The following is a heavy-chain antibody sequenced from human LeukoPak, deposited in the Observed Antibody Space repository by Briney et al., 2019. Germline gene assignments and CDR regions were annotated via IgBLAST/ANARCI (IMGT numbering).Heavy chain of an antibody. J-gene: IGHJ3*02. CDR3: AKRREFAFDI. CDR1: GFTFSAYA. CDR2: IGSDNKP. Sequence: GGSLRLSCEASGFTFSAYAMTWVRQAPGKGLEWVSSIGSDNKPHYSESVKGRFAISRDNSKNTLYLQMNSLRAEDTAVYYCAKRREFAFDIWGQGTMVTVCS. V-gene: IGHV3-23*05.